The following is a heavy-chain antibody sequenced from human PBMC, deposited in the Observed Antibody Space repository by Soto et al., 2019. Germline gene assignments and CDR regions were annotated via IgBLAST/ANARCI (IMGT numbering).Heavy chain of an antibody. CDR3: ARCQGSSVWVDL. Sequence: SETLSLTCTVSGGAINSYYWTWIRQPAGKGLETIVRIYSSGSTEYNPSLQSRVTMSLDWSNNHFSLRLTSFTAADTAVYYWARCQGSSVWVDLWGQRALV. V-gene: IGHV4-4*07. CDR1: GGAINSYY. J-gene: IGHJ5*02. CDR2: IYSSGST.